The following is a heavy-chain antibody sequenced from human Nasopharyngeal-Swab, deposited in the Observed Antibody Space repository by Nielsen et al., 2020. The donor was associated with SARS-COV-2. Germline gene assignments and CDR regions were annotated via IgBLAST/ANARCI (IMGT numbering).Heavy chain of an antibody. CDR3: ARERYSSSWYRYWYFDL. J-gene: IGHJ2*01. V-gene: IGHV3-53*01. CDR2: IYSGGST. CDR1: GFTVSSNY. Sequence: GGSLRLSCAASGFTVSSNYMSWVRQAPGKGLEWVSVIYSGGSTYYADSVKGRFTISRDNSKNTLYLQMNSLRVEDTAVYYCARERYSSSWYRYWYFDLWGRGTLVTVSS. D-gene: IGHD6-13*01.